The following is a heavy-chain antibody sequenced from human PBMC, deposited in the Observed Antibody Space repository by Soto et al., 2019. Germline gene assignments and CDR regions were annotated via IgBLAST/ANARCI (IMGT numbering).Heavy chain of an antibody. CDR2: INHSGST. V-gene: IGHV4-34*01. CDR3: ARWGYDSSGYYLHDAFDI. J-gene: IGHJ3*02. CDR1: GGSFSCYY. D-gene: IGHD3-22*01. Sequence: SETLSLTCAVYGGSFSCYYWSWIRQPPGKGLEWIGEINHSGSTNYNPSLKSRVTISVDTSKNQFSLKLSSVTAADTAVYYCARWGYDSSGYYLHDAFDIWGQGTMVTFSS.